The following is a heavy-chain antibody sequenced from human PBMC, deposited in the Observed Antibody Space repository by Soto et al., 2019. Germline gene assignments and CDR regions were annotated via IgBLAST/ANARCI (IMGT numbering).Heavy chain of an antibody. CDR1: GYRFNTYW. CDR3: ARQDYGFDY. D-gene: IGHD4-17*01. J-gene: IGHJ4*02. V-gene: IGHV5-51*01. Sequence: GESLKISYKTSGYRFNTYWIGWVRQMSGKGLEWMAIIFPGDSDARYSPSFQGHVTISTDNSIKTAYLQWKSLRASDTAMYYCARQDYGFDYWDQQTLGTVSS. CDR2: IFPGDSDA.